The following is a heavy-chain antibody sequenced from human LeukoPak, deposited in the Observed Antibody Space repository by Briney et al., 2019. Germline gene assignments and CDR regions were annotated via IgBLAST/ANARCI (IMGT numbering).Heavy chain of an antibody. CDR1: GASISSTSSY. CDR3: ARDQEDSGTDY. CDR2: IYYSGST. D-gene: IGHD3-10*01. Sequence: SETLSLTCTVSGASISSTSSYWGWIRQSPGKGLEWIGNIYYSGSTYYNPSLKSRVTISLDTSKNQFSLKLSSVTAADTAVYYCARDQEDSGTDYWGQGTLVTVSS. V-gene: IGHV4-39*07. J-gene: IGHJ4*02.